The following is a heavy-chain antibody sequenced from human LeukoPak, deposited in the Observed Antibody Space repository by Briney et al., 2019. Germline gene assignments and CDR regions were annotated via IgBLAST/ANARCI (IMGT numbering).Heavy chain of an antibody. D-gene: IGHD3-22*01. CDR1: GYTFTSYY. CDR3: ARNYYYDSSGHYFDY. J-gene: IGHJ4*02. CDR2: INPSGGST. Sequence: ASVKVSCKASGYTFTSYYMHWVRQAPGQGLEWMGIINPSGGSTSYAQKFQGRVTMTRDMSTSTVYMELSSLRSEDTAVYYCARNYYYDSSGHYFDYWGQGTLVTVSS. V-gene: IGHV1-46*01.